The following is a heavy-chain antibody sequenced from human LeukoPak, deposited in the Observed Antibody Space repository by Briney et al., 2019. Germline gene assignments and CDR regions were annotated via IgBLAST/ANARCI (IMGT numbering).Heavy chain of an antibody. Sequence: SQTLSLTCTVSGASIRSSSYYWSWLRQPAGKGLEWIGRIYTGGSTSYNPSLKSRVTISVDTSKNQVSLNVTSVTAADTAVYYCARSELLWFGGVNSGFDYWGQGTLVTVSS. CDR1: GASIRSSSYY. CDR3: ARSELLWFGGVNSGFDY. CDR2: IYTGGST. V-gene: IGHV4-61*02. J-gene: IGHJ4*02. D-gene: IGHD3-10*01.